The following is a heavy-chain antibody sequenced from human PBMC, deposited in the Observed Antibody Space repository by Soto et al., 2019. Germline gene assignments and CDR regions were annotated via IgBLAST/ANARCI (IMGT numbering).Heavy chain of an antibody. D-gene: IGHD2-15*01. Sequence: ASVKVSCKASGGTFSSYAISWVRQAPGQGLEWMGGIIPIFGTANYAQKFQGRVTITADESTSTAYMELSSLRSEDTAAYYCARVRPNCSGGSCPPGYWGQGTLVTVSS. CDR1: GGTFSSYA. CDR3: ARVRPNCSGGSCPPGY. V-gene: IGHV1-69*13. CDR2: IIPIFGTA. J-gene: IGHJ4*02.